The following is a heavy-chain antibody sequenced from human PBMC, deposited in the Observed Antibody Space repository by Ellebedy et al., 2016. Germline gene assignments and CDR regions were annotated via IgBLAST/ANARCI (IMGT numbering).Heavy chain of an antibody. Sequence: GESLKISCAASGFTFSSFAMNWVRQAPGKGLEWVSSISSTGPYIYYAHSVKGRFTISRDNSKKSLYLQMTSLRTEDTAVYYCASRALAVAGTDPPRDYYYAMDVWGQGTAVSVSS. V-gene: IGHV3-21*01. CDR2: ISSTGPYI. CDR3: ASRALAVAGTDPPRDYYYAMDV. CDR1: GFTFSSFA. D-gene: IGHD6-19*01. J-gene: IGHJ6*02.